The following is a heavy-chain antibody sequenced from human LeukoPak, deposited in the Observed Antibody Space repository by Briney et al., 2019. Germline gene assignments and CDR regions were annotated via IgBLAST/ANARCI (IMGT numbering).Heavy chain of an antibody. J-gene: IGHJ5*02. CDR1: GFTFSSYS. D-gene: IGHD6-19*01. Sequence: PGGSLRLSCAASGFTFSSYSMNWVRQAPGRGLEWVSSISSSSSYLYYADSVKGRFTISRDNAKNSLYLQMNSLRAEDTAVYYCARPGKEWLVINWFDPWGQGTLVTVSS. V-gene: IGHV3-21*01. CDR3: ARPGKEWLVINWFDP. CDR2: ISSSSSYL.